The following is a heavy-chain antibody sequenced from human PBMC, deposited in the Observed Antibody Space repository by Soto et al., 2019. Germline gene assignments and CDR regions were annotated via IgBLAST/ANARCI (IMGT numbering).Heavy chain of an antibody. CDR2: IIPIFGTA. Sequence: GASVKVSCKASGGTFSSYAISWVRQAPGQGLEWMGGIIPIFGTANYAQKFQGRVTITADESTSTAYMELSSLRSEDTAVYYCATEMATSAGGFDYWGQGTLVTVSS. CDR3: ATEMATSAGGFDY. CDR1: GGTFSSYA. D-gene: IGHD5-12*01. J-gene: IGHJ4*02. V-gene: IGHV1-69*13.